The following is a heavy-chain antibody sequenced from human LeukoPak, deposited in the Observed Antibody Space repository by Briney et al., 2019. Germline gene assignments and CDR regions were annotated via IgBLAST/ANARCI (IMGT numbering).Heavy chain of an antibody. CDR3: AGQYNMVRGVINWFDP. CDR2: IYPGDSDT. V-gene: IGHV5-51*01. CDR1: GYSFTSYW. D-gene: IGHD3-10*01. J-gene: IGHJ5*02. Sequence: RGESLKISCKGSGYSFTSYWIGWVRQMPGKGLEWMGIIYPGDSDTRYSPSFQGQVTISADKSISTAYLQWSSLKASDTAMYYCAGQYNMVRGVINWFDPWGQGTLVTVPS.